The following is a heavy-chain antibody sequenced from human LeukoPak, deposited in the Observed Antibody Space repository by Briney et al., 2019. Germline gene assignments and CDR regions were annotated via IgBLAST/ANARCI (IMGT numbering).Heavy chain of an antibody. J-gene: IGHJ4*02. D-gene: IGHD1-26*01. CDR3: ARWGGSYLVYFDY. V-gene: IGHV3-7*01. CDR2: IKQDGSEK. CDR1: GFTFSTYR. Sequence: GGSLRLSCAASGFTFSTYRMSWVRQAPGKGLEWVANIKQDGSEKHYVDSVKGRFTISRDNAKNSLYLQMNSLRAEDTAVYYCARWGGSYLVYFDYWGQGTLVTVSS.